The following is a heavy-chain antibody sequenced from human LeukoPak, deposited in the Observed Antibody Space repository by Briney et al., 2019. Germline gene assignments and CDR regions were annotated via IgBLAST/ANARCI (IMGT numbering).Heavy chain of an antibody. V-gene: IGHV1-2*02. CDR1: GYTFTGYY. CDR2: INPNSGGT. D-gene: IGHD5-12*01. CDR3: AREVMVATLSTYYFDY. Sequence: GASVKVSCKASGYTFTGYYMHWVRQAPGQGLEWMGWINPNSGGTNYAQKFQGRVTMTRDTSISTAYMELSRLRSDDTAVYYCAREVMVATLSTYYFDYWGQGTLVTVSS. J-gene: IGHJ4*02.